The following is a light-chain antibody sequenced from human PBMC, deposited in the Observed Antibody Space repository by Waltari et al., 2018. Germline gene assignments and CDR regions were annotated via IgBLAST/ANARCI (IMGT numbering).Light chain of an antibody. CDR1: SSNIGSNY. CDR3: AAWDDSLIWV. J-gene: IGLJ3*02. CDR2: RNN. V-gene: IGLV1-47*01. Sequence: QSVLTQPPSASGTPGQRVTISCSGSSSNIGSNYVYWYQQLPGTAPKLLIYRNNQRPAGVPDRCSGSESGTSASLAISGLRSEDEADYYCAAWDDSLIWVFGGGTKLTVL.